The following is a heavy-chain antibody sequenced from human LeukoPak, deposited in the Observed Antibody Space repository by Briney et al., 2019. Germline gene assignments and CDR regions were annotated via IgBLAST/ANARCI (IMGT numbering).Heavy chain of an antibody. CDR2: ISAYNGNT. J-gene: IGHJ4*02. V-gene: IGHV1-18*01. Sequence: ASVKASCKDSGYTFTSYGISWVRQAPGQGLEWMGWISAYNGNTNYAQKLQGTVSMTTDTSTSTAYMELRSLRSDDTAVYYCARSDYYDSSGYYLSVDYWGQGTLVTVSS. CDR1: GYTFTSYG. CDR3: ARSDYYDSSGYYLSVDY. D-gene: IGHD3-22*01.